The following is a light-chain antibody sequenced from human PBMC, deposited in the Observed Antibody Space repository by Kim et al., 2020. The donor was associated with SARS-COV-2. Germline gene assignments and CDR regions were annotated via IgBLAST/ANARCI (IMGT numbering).Light chain of an antibody. CDR2: GAS. Sequence: EIVMTQSPATLSVSPGERATLSCRASQSVSSNLAWYQQKPGQDPRLLIYGASTRATGIPGRFSVSGSGTEFTLTISSLQSEDFAVYYCQQYSHWPLTFGGGTKVDIK. CDR3: QQYSHWPLT. CDR1: QSVSSN. V-gene: IGKV3-15*01. J-gene: IGKJ4*01.